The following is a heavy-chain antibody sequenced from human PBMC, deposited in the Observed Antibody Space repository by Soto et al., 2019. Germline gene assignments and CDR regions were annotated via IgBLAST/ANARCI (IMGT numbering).Heavy chain of an antibody. D-gene: IGHD3-16*02. CDR2: INPNTSNT. J-gene: IGHJ5*02. CDR3: ARATVKFDP. CDR1: GYTFTRYE. V-gene: IGHV1-8*01. Sequence: APVKVSCKASGYTFTRYEINWVRQATGEGVEWMGWINPNTSNTGYAQKFQGRVTMTRKTPISTAYMEVSSLKSEDTAGYYCARATVKFDPWGQGTLVTVSS.